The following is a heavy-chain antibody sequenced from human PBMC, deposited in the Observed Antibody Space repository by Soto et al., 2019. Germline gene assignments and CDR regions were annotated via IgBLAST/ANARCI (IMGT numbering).Heavy chain of an antibody. Sequence: QVQLQESGPGLVKPSETLSLTCSVSGGSISSFYWNWIRQPAGKGLEWIGRIYRNGHTDYNPSLNSRVTMSVDTYKHQFSLQLSSVTAADTARYYCARGPSTSSIGTFDIWGQGTMVTVSP. J-gene: IGHJ3*02. D-gene: IGHD6-6*01. V-gene: IGHV4-4*07. CDR3: ARGPSTSSIGTFDI. CDR2: IYRNGHT. CDR1: GGSISSFY.